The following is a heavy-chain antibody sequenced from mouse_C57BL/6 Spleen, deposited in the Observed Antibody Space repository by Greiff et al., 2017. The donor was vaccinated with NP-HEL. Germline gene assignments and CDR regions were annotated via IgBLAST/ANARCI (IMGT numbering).Heavy chain of an antibody. CDR2: IWSGGST. D-gene: IGHD1-1*01. CDR3: ARNGRAVVATWDYYAMDY. CDR1: GFSLTSYG. J-gene: IGHJ4*01. Sequence: QVQLQQSGPGLVQPSQSLSITCTVSGFSLTSYGVHWVRQSPGKGLEWLGVIWSGGSTDYNAAFISRLSISKDNSKSQVFFKMNSLQADDTAIYYCARNGRAVVATWDYYAMDYWGQGTSVTVSS. V-gene: IGHV2-2*01.